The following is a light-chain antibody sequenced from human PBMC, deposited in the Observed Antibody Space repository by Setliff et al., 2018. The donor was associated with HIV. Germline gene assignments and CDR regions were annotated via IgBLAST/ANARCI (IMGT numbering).Light chain of an antibody. V-gene: IGLV2-23*02. Sequence: QSALSQPASVSGSPGQSITISCTGTPSDVGGFTLVSWYQKYPDRVPKLIIYDVTKRPSRVSDRFSGSKSANTASLTISGLQPEDEADYYCCSYAGSYTPVIFGGGTKVTVL. CDR3: CSYAGSYTPVI. CDR2: DVT. J-gene: IGLJ2*01. CDR1: PSDVGGFTL.